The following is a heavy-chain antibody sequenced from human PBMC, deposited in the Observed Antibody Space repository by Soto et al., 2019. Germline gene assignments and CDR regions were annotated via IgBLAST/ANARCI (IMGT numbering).Heavy chain of an antibody. CDR3: ARGSSRGWFGELFFRAAMDG. Sequence: QVQLVESGGGVVQPGRSLRLSCAASGFTFSSYGMHWVRQAPGNGLEWVAVISYDGSNKYYADSVKGRFTISRDNSKNTLYLQMNSLRAGDTAVYYCARGSSRGWFGELFFRAAMDGWGQGTTVTVSS. CDR1: GFTFSSYG. V-gene: IGHV3-30-3*01. CDR2: ISYDGSNK. J-gene: IGHJ6*02. D-gene: IGHD3-10*01.